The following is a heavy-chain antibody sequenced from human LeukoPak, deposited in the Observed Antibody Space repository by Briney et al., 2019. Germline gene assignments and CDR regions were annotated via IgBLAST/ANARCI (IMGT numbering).Heavy chain of an antibody. CDR1: GGSISSYY. Sequence: SETLSLTCTVSGGSISSYYWSWIRQPAGKGLEWIGRIYNSGSTNYNPSLKSRVTMSVDTSKNQFSLKLSSVTAADTAVYYCARDSYYYGWGSYPRYWGQGTLVTVSS. CDR3: ARDSYYYGWGSYPRY. CDR2: IYNSGST. D-gene: IGHD3-10*01. V-gene: IGHV4-4*07. J-gene: IGHJ4*02.